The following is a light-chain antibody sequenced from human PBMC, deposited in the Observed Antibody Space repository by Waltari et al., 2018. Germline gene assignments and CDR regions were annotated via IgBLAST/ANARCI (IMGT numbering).Light chain of an antibody. CDR1: QSVSSIY. Sequence: EIVLTQSPGTLSLSPGERATLSCRASQSVSSIYLAWYQQKPGQAPRLLIYGASSRATGIPDRFSGSVSGTDFTLTISRLEPEDFAVYYCQQYGRGTFGQGTKVEIK. CDR2: GAS. J-gene: IGKJ1*01. CDR3: QQYGRGT. V-gene: IGKV3-20*01.